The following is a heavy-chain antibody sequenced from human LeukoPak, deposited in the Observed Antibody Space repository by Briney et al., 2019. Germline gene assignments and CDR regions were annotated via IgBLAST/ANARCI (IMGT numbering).Heavy chain of an antibody. D-gene: IGHD1-26*01. CDR3: ARYVRNSGTFYLDY. V-gene: IGHV4-59*02. J-gene: IGHJ4*02. CDR1: GVSVSSGY. CDR2: IYYSGST. Sequence: SVTLSLTCTVSGVSVSSGYWSWIRQPPGKGLEWIGYIYYSGSTNYNPSLESRVSMSLDTSKTQLSLNLRSVTAADTAVYYCARYVRNSGTFYLDYWGQGTLVTVYS.